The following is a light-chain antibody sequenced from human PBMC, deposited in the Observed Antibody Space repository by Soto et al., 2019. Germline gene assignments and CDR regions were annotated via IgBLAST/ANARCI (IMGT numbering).Light chain of an antibody. Sequence: DVVMTQSPLSLPVTLGQPASISCSSSESLAYSDGNTYLNWYQQRPGQSPRRLIYRVSNRDSGVPDRFSGSGSGTDFTLKISRVEAEDVGVYYCMQGTHWPPITFGQGTRLEIK. V-gene: IGKV2-30*01. CDR1: ESLAYSDGNTY. CDR3: MQGTHWPPIT. J-gene: IGKJ5*01. CDR2: RVS.